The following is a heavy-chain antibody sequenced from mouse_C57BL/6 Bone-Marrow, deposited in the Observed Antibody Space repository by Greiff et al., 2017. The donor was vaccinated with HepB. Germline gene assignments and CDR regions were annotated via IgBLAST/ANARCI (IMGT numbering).Heavy chain of an antibody. D-gene: IGHD2-5*01. CDR2: ISYDGSN. CDR1: GYSITSGYY. CDR3: ARSLYYSNSFAY. V-gene: IGHV3-6*01. J-gene: IGHJ3*01. Sequence: DVQLQESGPGLVKPSQSLSLTCSVTGYSITSGYYWNWIRQFPGNKLEWMGYISYDGSNNYNPSLKNRISITRDTSKNQFFLKLNSVTTEDTATYYCARSLYYSNSFAYWGQGTLVTVSA.